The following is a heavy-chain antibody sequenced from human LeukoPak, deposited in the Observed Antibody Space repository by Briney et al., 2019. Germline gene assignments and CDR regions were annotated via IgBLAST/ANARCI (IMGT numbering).Heavy chain of an antibody. D-gene: IGHD3-16*01. CDR2: IYSGGST. Sequence: GGSLRLSCAVSGFSVSGYWMTWDRQAPGKGLEWVSVIYSGGSTYYADSVKGRFTISRDNSKNTLYLQMNSLRAEDTAVYYCARDLADWGQGTLFTVSS. V-gene: IGHV3-53*01. CDR3: ARDLAD. J-gene: IGHJ1*01. CDR1: GFSVSGYW.